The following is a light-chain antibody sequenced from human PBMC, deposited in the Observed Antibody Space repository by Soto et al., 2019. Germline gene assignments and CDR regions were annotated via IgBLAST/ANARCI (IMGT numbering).Light chain of an antibody. V-gene: IGKV3-20*01. CDR2: GAS. CDR1: QIVRSSY. CDR3: QQYGSSPVT. J-gene: IGKJ1*01. Sequence: EMVLTQSPGILSLSPGERATLSCRASQIVRSSYLAWYQQKPGQAPRLLIYGASSRATGIPDRFSGSGSGTDFTLTINRLEPEDFAVYYCQQYGSSPVTFGQGTKVEIK.